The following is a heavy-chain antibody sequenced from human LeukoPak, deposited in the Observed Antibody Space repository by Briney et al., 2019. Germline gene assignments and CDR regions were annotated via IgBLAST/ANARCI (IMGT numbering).Heavy chain of an antibody. D-gene: IGHD3-10*01. CDR2: IYHSGST. CDR1: GGSISSSNW. J-gene: IGHJ4*02. V-gene: IGHV4-4*02. Sequence: PSETLSLTCAVSGGSISSSNWWSWVRQPPGKGLEWIGEIYHSGSTNYNPSLKSRVTISVDKSKNQFSLKLSSVTAADTAVYYCARDQATTTMVRGVHFDYWGQGTLVTVSS. CDR3: ARDQATTTMVRGVHFDY.